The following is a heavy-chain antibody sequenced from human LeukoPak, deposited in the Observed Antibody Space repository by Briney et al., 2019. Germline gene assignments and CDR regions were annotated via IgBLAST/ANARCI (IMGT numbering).Heavy chain of an antibody. CDR3: ATYPTTVVTVPYYFDD. J-gene: IGHJ4*02. V-gene: IGHV4-34*01. CDR2: INDRGIT. Sequence: SETLSLTCAVSGGSLSGSYWECIRQPPGKGLEWIGEINDRGITNYNPSLKSRLTISVDTSKNRFSLTLRSVTAADTAVYYCATYPTTVVTVPYYFDDWGQGTLVTVSS. D-gene: IGHD4-23*01. CDR1: GGSLSGSY.